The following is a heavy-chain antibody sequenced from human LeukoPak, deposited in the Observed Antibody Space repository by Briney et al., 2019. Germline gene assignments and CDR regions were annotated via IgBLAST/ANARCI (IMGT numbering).Heavy chain of an antibody. CDR2: INPNSGGT. V-gene: IGHV1-2*02. D-gene: IGHD2-2*01. CDR1: GYTFTGYY. CDR3: ARVKEGRYCSSTSCYAADY. Sequence: ALVKVSCKASGYTFTGYYMHWVRRAPGQGLGWMGWINPNSGGTNYAQKFQGRVTMTRDTSISTAYMELSRLRSDDTAVYYCARVKEGRYCSSTSCYAADYWGQGTLVTVSS. J-gene: IGHJ4*02.